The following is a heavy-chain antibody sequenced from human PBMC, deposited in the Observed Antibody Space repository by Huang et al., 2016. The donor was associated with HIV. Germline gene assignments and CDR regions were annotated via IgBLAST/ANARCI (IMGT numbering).Heavy chain of an antibody. CDR2: INYSGTI. J-gene: IGHJ5*02. V-gene: IGHV4-34*01. Sequence: QVQLYQWGAGLLRPSETLSLTCAVYRGSLSGYYWSWIRPSPEKGLEWIGEINYSGTINYNPSLKSRVTISVDTSKKQLSLKLKSVTAADTAVYYCAREVMTSFGGPFDPWGQGTLVAVSS. CDR1: RGSLSGYY. CDR3: AREVMTSFGGPFDP. D-gene: IGHD3-16*01.